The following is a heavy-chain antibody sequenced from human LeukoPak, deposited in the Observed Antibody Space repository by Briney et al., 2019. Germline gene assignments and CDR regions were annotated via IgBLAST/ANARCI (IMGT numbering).Heavy chain of an antibody. CDR1: GFTFNTYG. Sequence: GGSLRLSCAASGFTFNTYGMSWVRQAPGKGLEWVSVIYSGGSTYYADSVKGRFTISRHNSKNTLYLQMNSLRAEDTAVYYCARIVVDTAMAGRYYFDYWGQGTLVTVSS. CDR2: IYSGGST. CDR3: ARIVVDTAMAGRYYFDY. V-gene: IGHV3-53*04. J-gene: IGHJ4*02. D-gene: IGHD5-18*01.